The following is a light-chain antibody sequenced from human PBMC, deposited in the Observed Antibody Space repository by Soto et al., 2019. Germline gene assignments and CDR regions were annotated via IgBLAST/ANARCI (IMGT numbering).Light chain of an antibody. CDR1: QSVSSSY. Sequence: EIVLTQSPGTLSFSPGERATLSCMASQSVSSSYLAWYQQKPGQAPRLLIYGASSRATGIPDRFSGSGSGTDFTLTISRLEPEDFAVYYCQQYGSSPPITFGQGTRLKIK. CDR3: QQYGSSPPIT. J-gene: IGKJ5*01. CDR2: GAS. V-gene: IGKV3-20*01.